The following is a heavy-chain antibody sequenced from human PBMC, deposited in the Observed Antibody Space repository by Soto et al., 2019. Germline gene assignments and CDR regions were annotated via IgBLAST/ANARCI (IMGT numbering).Heavy chain of an antibody. CDR1: GGSISSGGYS. J-gene: IGHJ5*02. Sequence: TSETLSLTCAVSGGSISSGGYSWSWIRQPPGKGLEWIGYIYHSGSTYYNPSLKSRVTISVDRSKNQFSLKLSSVTAADTAVYYCARLNSYGGNLNWFDPWGQGTLVTVSS. CDR2: IYHSGST. D-gene: IGHD4-17*01. CDR3: ARLNSYGGNLNWFDP. V-gene: IGHV4-30-2*01.